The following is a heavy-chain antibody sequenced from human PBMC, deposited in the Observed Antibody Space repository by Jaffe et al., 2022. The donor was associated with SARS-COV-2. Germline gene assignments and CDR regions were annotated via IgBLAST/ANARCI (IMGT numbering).Heavy chain of an antibody. J-gene: IGHJ4*02. CDR1: GGSFSGYY. CDR2: INHSGST. Sequence: QVQLQQWGAGLLKPSETLSLTCAVYGGSFSGYYWSWIRQPPGKGLEWIGEINHSGSTNYNPSLKSRVTISVDTSKNQFSLKLSSVTAADTAVYYCARGPRYSSSWTLDYWGQGTLVTVSS. D-gene: IGHD6-13*01. V-gene: IGHV4-34*01. CDR3: ARGPRYSSSWTLDY.